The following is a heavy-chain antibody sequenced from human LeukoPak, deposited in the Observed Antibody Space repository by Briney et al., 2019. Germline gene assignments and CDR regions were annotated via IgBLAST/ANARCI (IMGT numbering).Heavy chain of an antibody. D-gene: IGHD1-1*01. Sequence: GGSLRLSCAASGFTFSSYAMSWVRQAPGKGLEWVSAISGSGGSTYYADSVKGRFTISRDNSKNTLYLQMNSLRGEDTAIYFCAKGHTNLDPAGDQGALVIVSS. CDR2: ISGSGGST. V-gene: IGHV3-23*01. CDR1: GFTFSSYA. CDR3: AKGHTNLDPA. J-gene: IGHJ4*02.